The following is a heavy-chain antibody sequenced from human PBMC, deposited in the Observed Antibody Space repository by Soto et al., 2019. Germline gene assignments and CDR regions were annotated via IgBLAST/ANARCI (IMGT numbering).Heavy chain of an antibody. CDR3: AKVGWNTMTTVTKGCFQH. D-gene: IGHD4-17*01. CDR1: GFTFSSYA. V-gene: IGHV3-23*01. CDR2: ISGSSGGT. J-gene: IGHJ1*01. Sequence: EVQLLESGGGLVQPGGSLRLSCAASGFTFSSYAMNWVRQAPGKGLEWVSTISGSSGGTYYADSVKGRFTISSDKSKNTLYLQMNSLRAEDTAVYYCAKVGWNTMTTVTKGCFQHWGQGTLVTVSS.